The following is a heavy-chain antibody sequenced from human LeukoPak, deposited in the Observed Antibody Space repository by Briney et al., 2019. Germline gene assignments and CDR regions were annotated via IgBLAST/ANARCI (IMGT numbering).Heavy chain of an antibody. CDR3: ARLGSRAV. Sequence: SGTLSLTCAVSGGSISSSNWWSWVRQPPGKGLEWIGEIYHSGSTNYNPSLKSRVTMSVDTSKNQFSLKLNSMTAADTAVYYCARLGSRAVWGHGTLVIVSS. CDR1: GGSISSSNW. V-gene: IGHV4-4*02. D-gene: IGHD3-10*01. J-gene: IGHJ4*01. CDR2: IYHSGST.